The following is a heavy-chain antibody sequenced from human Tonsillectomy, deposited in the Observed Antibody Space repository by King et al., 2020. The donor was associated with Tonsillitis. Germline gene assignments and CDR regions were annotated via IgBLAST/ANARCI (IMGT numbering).Heavy chain of an antibody. V-gene: IGHV1-18*01. J-gene: IGHJ4*02. Sequence: QLVQSGAEVKKPGASVKVSCKASGYTFSSHGMSWVRQAPGQGLEWRAWISAYNGNTNYAQRLQGRVTMTTDTSTSTAYMELRSLRSDDTAVYYCARDRGYSYGYYFDYWGQGTLVTVSS. D-gene: IGHD5-18*01. CDR1: GYTFSSHG. CDR3: ARDRGYSYGYYFDY. CDR2: ISAYNGNT.